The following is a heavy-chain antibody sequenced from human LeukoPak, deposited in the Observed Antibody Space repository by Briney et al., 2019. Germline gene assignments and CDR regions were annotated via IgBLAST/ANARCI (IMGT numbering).Heavy chain of an antibody. CDR3: ARHGEGGRFDF. D-gene: IGHD3-10*01. V-gene: IGHV4-59*08. CDR2: IYSTETT. CDR1: GGSVNNYY. J-gene: IGHJ4*02. Sequence: SETLSLTCTVSGGSVNNYYWSWIRQPPGKGLEWIAYIYSTETTNYNPSLNSRVTLSVDTSKNQFSLRLSSVTAADTAVYYCARHGEGGRFDFWGPGTLVTVSS.